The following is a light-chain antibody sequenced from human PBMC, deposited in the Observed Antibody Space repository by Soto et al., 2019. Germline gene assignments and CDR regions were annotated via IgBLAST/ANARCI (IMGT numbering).Light chain of an antibody. CDR3: SSYTSSSTLYV. CDR1: SSDVGGYNY. J-gene: IGLJ1*01. V-gene: IGLV2-14*01. Sequence: QSVLTQPASVSGSPGQSITISCTGNSSDVGGYNYVSWYQQHPGKAPKLMIYDVSNRPSGVSNRFSGSKSGNTASLTISGLQAEDEADYYSSSYTSSSTLYVFRTGTKVTVL. CDR2: DVS.